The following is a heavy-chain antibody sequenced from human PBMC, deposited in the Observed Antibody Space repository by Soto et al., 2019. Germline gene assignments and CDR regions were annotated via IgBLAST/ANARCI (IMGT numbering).Heavy chain of an antibody. D-gene: IGHD4-17*01. V-gene: IGHV4-34*01. J-gene: IGHJ4*02. CDR3: ARGEVTTGVF. Sequence: SETLSLTCAVHGGSFSGYYWDWIRQPPGKGLEWIGEINHSGSITYAPSLKSRVTMSVDTSKNQFSLRLNSVTAADTAVYYCARGEVTTGVFWGQGTQVTVSS. CDR2: INHSGSI. CDR1: GGSFSGYY.